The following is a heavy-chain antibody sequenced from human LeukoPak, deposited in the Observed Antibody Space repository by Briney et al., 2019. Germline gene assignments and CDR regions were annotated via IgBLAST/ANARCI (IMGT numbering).Heavy chain of an antibody. CDR3: ARLGSGTNNWFDP. D-gene: IGHD1-26*01. CDR1: GGSIISSDYH. CDR2: IYYSGST. Sequence: SETLSLTCTVSGGSIISSDYHWGWVRQPPGKGLEWIGYIYYSGSTNYNPSLKSRVTISVDTSKNQFSLKLSSVTAADTAVYYCARLGSGTNNWFDPWGQGTLVTVSS. V-gene: IGHV4-61*05. J-gene: IGHJ5*02.